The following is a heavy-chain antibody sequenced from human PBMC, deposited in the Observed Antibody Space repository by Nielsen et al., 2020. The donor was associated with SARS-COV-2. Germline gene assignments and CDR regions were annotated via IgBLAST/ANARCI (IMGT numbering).Heavy chain of an antibody. V-gene: IGHV4-39*07. CDR2: IYYSGST. D-gene: IGHD3-10*01. J-gene: IGHJ6*02. Sequence: RQAPGKGLEWIGSIYYSGSTNYNPSLKSRVTISVDTSKNQFSLKLSSVTAADTAVYYCARGYYGSGSYYNRARVHYYGMDVWGQGTTVTVSS. CDR3: ARGYYGSGSYYNRARVHYYGMDV.